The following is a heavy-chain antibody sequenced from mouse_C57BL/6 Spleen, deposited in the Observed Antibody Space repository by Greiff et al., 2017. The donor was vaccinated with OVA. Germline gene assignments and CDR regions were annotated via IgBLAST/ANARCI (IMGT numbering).Heavy chain of an antibody. D-gene: IGHD2-3*01. CDR2: IYPRDGST. J-gene: IGHJ3*01. Sequence: VQLQESGPELVKPGASVKLSCKASGYTFTSFDINWVKQRPGQGLEWIGWIYPRDGSTKYNEKFKGKATLTVDTSSSTAYMELHSLTSEDSAVYFCARDDPFAYWGQGTLVTVSA. V-gene: IGHV1-85*01. CDR1: GYTFTSFD. CDR3: ARDDPFAY.